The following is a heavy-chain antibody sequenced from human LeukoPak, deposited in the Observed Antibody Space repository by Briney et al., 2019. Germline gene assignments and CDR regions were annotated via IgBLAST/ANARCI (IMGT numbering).Heavy chain of an antibody. CDR1: GGSISSSSYY. D-gene: IGHD4-17*01. CDR2: IYYSGST. J-gene: IGHJ3*02. Sequence: SETLSLTCTVSGGSISSSSYYWGWIRQPPGKGLEWIGSIYYSGSTYYNPSLKSRVTISVDTSKNRFSLKLSSVTAADTAVYYCASRLNTVTRRAGFDIWGQGTMVTVSS. V-gene: IGHV4-39*01. CDR3: ASRLNTVTRRAGFDI.